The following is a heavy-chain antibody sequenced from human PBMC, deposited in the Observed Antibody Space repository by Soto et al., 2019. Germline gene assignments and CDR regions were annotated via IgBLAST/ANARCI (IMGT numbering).Heavy chain of an antibody. CDR2: IYYSGST. CDR1: GGSISSYY. Sequence: SETLSLTCTVSGGSISSYYWSWIRQPPGKGLEWIGYIYYSGSTNYNPSLKSRVTMTRDTSTSTVFMELSSLRSADTAVYYCARGGHIAVVTASFDYWGQGTLVTVSS. D-gene: IGHD2-21*02. V-gene: IGHV4-59*01. J-gene: IGHJ4*02. CDR3: ARGGHIAVVTASFDY.